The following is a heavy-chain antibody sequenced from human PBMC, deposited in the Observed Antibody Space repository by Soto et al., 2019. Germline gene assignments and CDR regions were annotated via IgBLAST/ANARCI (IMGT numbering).Heavy chain of an antibody. Sequence: SETLSLTCAVYGGSFSGYCWSWIRQPPGKGLEWIGEINHSGSTNYNPSLKSRVTISVDTSKNQFSLKLSSVTAADTAVYYCARGSPLDYSSLDYWGQGTLVTVSS. CDR1: GGSFSGYC. V-gene: IGHV4-34*01. J-gene: IGHJ4*02. D-gene: IGHD6-13*01. CDR2: INHSGST. CDR3: ARGSPLDYSSLDY.